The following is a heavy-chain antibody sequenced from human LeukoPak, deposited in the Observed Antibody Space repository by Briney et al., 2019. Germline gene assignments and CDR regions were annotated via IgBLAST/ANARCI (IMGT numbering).Heavy chain of an antibody. V-gene: IGHV1-2*02. CDR2: INPNSGGT. CDR3: ARFLCSSTSCYADY. J-gene: IGHJ4*02. CDR1: RYTFTGYY. Sequence: ASVKVSCRASRYTFTGYYMHWVRQAPGQGLEWMGWINPNSGGTNYAQKFQGRVTMTRDTPISTAYMELSRLRSDDTAVYYCARFLCSSTSCYADYWGQGTLVTVSS. D-gene: IGHD2-2*01.